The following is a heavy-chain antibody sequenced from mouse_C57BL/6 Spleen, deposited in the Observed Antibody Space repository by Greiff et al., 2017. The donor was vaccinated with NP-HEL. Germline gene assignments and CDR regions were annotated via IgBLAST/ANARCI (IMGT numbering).Heavy chain of an antibody. D-gene: IGHD1-3*01. Sequence: EVKLVESGGGLVKPGGSLKLSCAASGFTFSSYAMSWVRQTPEKRLEWVATISDGGSYTYYPDNVKGRFTISRDHAKNNLYLQVSHLKSKDTAMYYCARYKSNYWYFDVWGTGTTVTVSS. CDR1: GFTFSSYA. CDR3: ARYKSNYWYFDV. J-gene: IGHJ1*03. V-gene: IGHV5-4*03. CDR2: ISDGGSYT.